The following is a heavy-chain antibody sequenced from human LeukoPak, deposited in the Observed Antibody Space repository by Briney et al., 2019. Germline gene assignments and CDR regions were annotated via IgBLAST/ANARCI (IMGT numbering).Heavy chain of an antibody. CDR2: IYYSGST. Sequence: SETLSLTCTVSGGSISSGSYYWSWIRQPPGKGLEWIGYIYYSGSTYYNPSLKSRVTISVDTSKNQFSLKLSSVTAADTAVYYCARGGAFYYFDYWGQGTLVTVSS. D-gene: IGHD1-26*01. V-gene: IGHV4-61*01. CDR3: ARGGAFYYFDY. CDR1: GGSISSGSYY. J-gene: IGHJ4*02.